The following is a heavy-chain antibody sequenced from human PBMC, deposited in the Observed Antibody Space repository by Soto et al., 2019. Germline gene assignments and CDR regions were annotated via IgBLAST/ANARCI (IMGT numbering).Heavy chain of an antibody. CDR1: GGSFSGYY. J-gene: IGHJ4*02. V-gene: IGHV4-34*01. Sequence: QVQLQQWGAGLLKPSETLSLTCAVYGGSFSGYYWSWIRQPPGKGLEWIGEVSHSGSTNYNPSLKSRVTISVDTPKNQFSLKLNSVTAADTAVYYCATDYLLHWGQGTLVTVSS. CDR3: ATDYLLH. CDR2: VSHSGST. D-gene: IGHD5-12*01.